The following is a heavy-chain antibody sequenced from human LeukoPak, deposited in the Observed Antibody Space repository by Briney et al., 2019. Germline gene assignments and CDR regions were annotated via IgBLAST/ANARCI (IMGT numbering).Heavy chain of an antibody. D-gene: IGHD3-10*01. CDR3: ARGHYYGSGSYDY. J-gene: IGHJ4*02. CDR2: ISSSGSTI. Sequence: GGSLRLSCAASGFTFSSYEMNWVRQAPGKGLEWVSYISSSGSTIYYADSVKGRFTISRDNAKNSLYLQMNSLRAEGTAVYYCARGHYYGSGSYDYWGQGTLVTVSS. V-gene: IGHV3-48*03. CDR1: GFTFSSYE.